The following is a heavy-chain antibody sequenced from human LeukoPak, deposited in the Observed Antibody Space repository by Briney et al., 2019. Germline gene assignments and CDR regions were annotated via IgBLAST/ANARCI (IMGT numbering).Heavy chain of an antibody. D-gene: IGHD2/OR15-2a*01. J-gene: IGHJ5*02. CDR3: AKDNPIEQVPGLGPGS. CDR1: GFTFSSYA. CDR2: IQYDGSIK. Sequence: GGSLRLSCAASGFTFSSYAMGWVRQAPGKGLEWVTFIQYDGSIKFYADSVKGRFTISRDNSKNTLYLQMNSLSTEDTAVYYCAKDNPIEQVPGLGPGSWGQGTLVTVSS. V-gene: IGHV3-30*02.